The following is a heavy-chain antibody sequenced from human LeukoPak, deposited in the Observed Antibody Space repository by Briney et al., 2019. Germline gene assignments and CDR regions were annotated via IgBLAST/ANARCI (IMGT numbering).Heavy chain of an antibody. V-gene: IGHV1-69*06. CDR1: GYTFTSYA. Sequence: SLKVSCKASGYTFTSYAISWVRQAPGQGLEWMGGIIPIFGTANYAQKFQGRVTITADKSTSTAYMELSSLRSEDTAVYYCARGRGPKTHYYYYYMDVWGKGTTVTVSS. D-gene: IGHD3-10*01. CDR3: ARGRGPKTHYYYYYMDV. CDR2: IIPIFGTA. J-gene: IGHJ6*03.